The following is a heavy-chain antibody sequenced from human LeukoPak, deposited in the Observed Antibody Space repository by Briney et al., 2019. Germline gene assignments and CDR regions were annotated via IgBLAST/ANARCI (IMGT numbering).Heavy chain of an antibody. CDR2: ISYDGSNK. V-gene: IGHV3-30-3*01. CDR3: AREGNRLDDAFDI. D-gene: IGHD1-14*01. CDR1: GFTFSSYA. J-gene: IGHJ3*02. Sequence: PGRSLRLSCAASGFTFSSYAMHWVRQAPGKGLEWVAVISYDGSNKYYADSVKGRFTISRDNSKNTLYLQMNSLRAEDTAVYYCAREGNRLDDAFDIWGQGTMVTVSS.